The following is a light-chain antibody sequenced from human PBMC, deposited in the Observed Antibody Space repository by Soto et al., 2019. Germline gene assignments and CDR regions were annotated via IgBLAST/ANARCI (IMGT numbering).Light chain of an antibody. CDR3: QQYNNWPRT. CDR1: RSLSSD. CDR2: GAS. Sequence: EIVLTQSPATLSLSQGERATLSCRASRSLSSDYLAWYQQKPGQAPRLLFYGASTRATGIPARFSGSGSGTEFTLTISSLQSEDFAVYYCQQYNNWPRTFGQGTKVDIK. J-gene: IGKJ1*01. V-gene: IGKV3-15*01.